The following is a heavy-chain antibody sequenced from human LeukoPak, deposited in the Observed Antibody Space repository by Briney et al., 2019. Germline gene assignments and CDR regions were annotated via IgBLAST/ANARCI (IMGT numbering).Heavy chain of an antibody. J-gene: IGHJ3*02. CDR3: ASSSLRGSDAFDI. V-gene: IGHV4-34*01. D-gene: IGHD3-16*01. Sequence: SETLSLTCAVYGGSFSGYYWSWIRQPPGKELEWIGEINHSGSTNYNPSLKSRVTISVDTSKNQFSLKLSSVTAADTAVYYCASSSLRGSDAFDIWGQGTMVTVSS. CDR1: GGSFSGYY. CDR2: INHSGST.